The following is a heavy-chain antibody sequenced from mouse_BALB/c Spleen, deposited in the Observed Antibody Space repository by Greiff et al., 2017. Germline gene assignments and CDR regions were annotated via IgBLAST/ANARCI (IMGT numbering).Heavy chain of an antibody. Sequence: VQVVESGAELVRPGTSVKVSCKASGYAFTNYLIEWVKQRPGQGLEWIGVINPGSGGTNYNEKFKGKATLTADKSSSTAYMQLSSLTSDDSAVYFCARFDYDPAWFAYWGQGTLVTVSA. J-gene: IGHJ3*01. V-gene: IGHV1-54*01. CDR2: INPGSGGT. CDR1: GYAFTNYL. CDR3: ARFDYDPAWFAY. D-gene: IGHD2-4*01.